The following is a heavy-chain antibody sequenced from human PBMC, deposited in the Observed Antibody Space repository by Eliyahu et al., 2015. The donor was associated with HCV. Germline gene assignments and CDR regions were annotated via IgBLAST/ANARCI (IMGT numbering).Heavy chain of an antibody. D-gene: IGHD3-22*01. CDR2: ITPDSNQI. J-gene: IGHJ4*02. CDR3: AKEEYKHQWSFLWVDS. V-gene: IGHV3-23*01. Sequence: EVRLLESGGGLVQPGGSLRLSCGASGFIFSPSGMSWVRQAPGKGLEWVSGITPDSNQIYYIDSVRGRFTTSRDNSRNTLYLQMNSLRVEDTAVYYCAKEEYKHQWSFLWVDSWGQGTPVIVPS. CDR1: GFIFSPSG.